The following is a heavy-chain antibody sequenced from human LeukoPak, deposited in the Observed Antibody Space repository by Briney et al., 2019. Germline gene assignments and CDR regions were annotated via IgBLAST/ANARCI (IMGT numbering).Heavy chain of an antibody. V-gene: IGHV3-23*01. Sequence: GGSLRLSCAASGLSFSSYAMSWVRQAPAKGLEWVSTISPSGGSTYYADSVKGRFTISRDFSKNTLYLQMNSLRTEDAAVYYCANYCSGGSGRPCYSGYYWGQGTLVTVSS. J-gene: IGHJ4*02. CDR3: ANYCSGGSGRPCYSGYY. CDR2: ISPSGGST. D-gene: IGHD2-15*01. CDR1: GLSFSSYA.